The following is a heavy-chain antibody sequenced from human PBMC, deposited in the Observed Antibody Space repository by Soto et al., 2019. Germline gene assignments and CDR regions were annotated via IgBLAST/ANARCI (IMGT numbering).Heavy chain of an antibody. CDR2: INPNSGGT. CDR1: VYTFTGYY. J-gene: IGHJ6*02. D-gene: IGHD2-15*01. CDR3: ARDLNCSGGSCYAHRYYYYGMDV. Sequence: XSVKVSCKASVYTFTGYYMHWVRQAPGQGLEWMGWINPNSGGTNYAQKFQGWVTMTRDTSISTAYMELSRLRSDDTAVYYCARDLNCSGGSCYAHRYYYYGMDVWGQGTTVTVSS. V-gene: IGHV1-2*04.